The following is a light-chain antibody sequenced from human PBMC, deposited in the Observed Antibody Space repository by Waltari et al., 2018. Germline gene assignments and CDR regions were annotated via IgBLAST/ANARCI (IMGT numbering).Light chain of an antibody. J-gene: IGKJ2*01. V-gene: IGKV3-20*01. CDR2: GAS. Sequence: EIVLTQSPGTLSLSAGERATLFCKASQTLNSNYLAWYQQKPGQSPGLLIFGASRRATGIPDRFSGSGSGTDFTLTISRLETEDSALYYCQQYGSSPYFFGQGARVEIK. CDR1: QTLNSNY. CDR3: QQYGSSPYF.